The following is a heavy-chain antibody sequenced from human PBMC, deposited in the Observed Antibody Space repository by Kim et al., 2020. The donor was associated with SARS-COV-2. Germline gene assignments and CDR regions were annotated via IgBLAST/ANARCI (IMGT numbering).Heavy chain of an antibody. J-gene: IGHJ4*02. D-gene: IGHD2-21*01. Sequence: TIYADSLKDRFTISRDNAKNTLYLQMNRLRAEDTALYYCVRLNQRYYFDFWGQGTLVSVSS. V-gene: IGHV3-74*01. CDR2: T. CDR3: VRLNQRYYFDF.